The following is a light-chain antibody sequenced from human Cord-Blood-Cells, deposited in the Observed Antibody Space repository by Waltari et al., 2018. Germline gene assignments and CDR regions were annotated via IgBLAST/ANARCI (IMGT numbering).Light chain of an antibody. Sequence: DIQITQSTSSIHASVVDRVTITCRASQSISSYLNWYQQKPGKAPKLLIYDASSMQTGVPSRFSGSGSGTDFTLTISSLQPEDFAAYYCQQSYNSPLTFGGGTKVEIK. CDR1: QSISSY. CDR2: DAS. J-gene: IGKJ4*01. CDR3: QQSYNSPLT. V-gene: IGKV1-39*01.